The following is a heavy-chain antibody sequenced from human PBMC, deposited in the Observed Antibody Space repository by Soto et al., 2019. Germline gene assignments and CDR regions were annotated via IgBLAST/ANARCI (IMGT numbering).Heavy chain of an antibody. CDR2: INPSGGST. Sequence: GASAKVSCKASGYTFTSYYIHWVRQAPVQGLEWMGIINPSGGSTSYAQKFQGRVTMTRDTSTSTVYMELSSLRSEDTAVYYCARDKDGDILTGYSKHASDIWGQGTMVSVSS. D-gene: IGHD3-9*01. V-gene: IGHV1-46*01. CDR1: GYTFTSYY. J-gene: IGHJ3*02. CDR3: ARDKDGDILTGYSKHASDI.